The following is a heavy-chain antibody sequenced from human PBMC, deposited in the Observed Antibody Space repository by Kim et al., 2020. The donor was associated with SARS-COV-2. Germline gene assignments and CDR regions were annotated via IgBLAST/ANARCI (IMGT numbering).Heavy chain of an antibody. Sequence: GGSLRLSCAASGFTFSKVWLSWVRQAPGKGLEWVGRIRSKIHGGSTDYAAPVKGRFFIARDDSKDTLYLQMSGLTTEDTAVYYCTTDWERIGGHCDGDTCCPSSLWGQGTLVTVSS. D-gene: IGHD2-21*01. CDR1: GFTFSKVW. CDR3: TTDWERIGGHCDGDTCCPSSL. CDR2: IRSKIHGGST. J-gene: IGHJ1*01. V-gene: IGHV3-15*01.